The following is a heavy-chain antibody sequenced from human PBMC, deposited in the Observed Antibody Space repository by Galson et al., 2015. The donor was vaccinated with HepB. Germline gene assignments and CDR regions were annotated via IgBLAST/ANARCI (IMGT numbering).Heavy chain of an antibody. V-gene: IGHV3-33*01. D-gene: IGHD6-19*01. CDR2: IWYDGTNK. CDR3: ATGLRHNSGWFAFDS. Sequence: SLRLSCAASGFTFSTYGLHWVRQAPGKGLEWVSVIWYDGTNKYYADSVKGRFTTSRDNSKSTLYLQMNSLRAEDTAVYYCATGLRHNSGWFAFDSWGQGTLVTVSS. J-gene: IGHJ4*02. CDR1: GFTFSTYG.